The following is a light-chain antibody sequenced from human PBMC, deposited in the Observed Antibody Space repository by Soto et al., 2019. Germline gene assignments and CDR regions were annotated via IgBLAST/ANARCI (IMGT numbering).Light chain of an antibody. CDR2: DAS. Sequence: EIVWTQSPATLSLSPGERATLSCRASQRVSSYLAWYQQKPGQAPRLLIYDASNRATGIPARFSGSGSGTDFTLTISSLEPEDFAVYYCQQRSNWVFTFGPGTKVDIK. J-gene: IGKJ3*01. CDR3: QQRSNWVFT. CDR1: QRVSSY. V-gene: IGKV3-11*01.